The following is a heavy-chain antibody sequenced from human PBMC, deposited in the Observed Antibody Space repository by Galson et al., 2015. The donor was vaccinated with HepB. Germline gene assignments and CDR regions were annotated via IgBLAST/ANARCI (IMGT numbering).Heavy chain of an antibody. Sequence: SLRLSCAVSGFTFSSYGIHWVRQAPGKGLEWVAVIWYDGRKKYYGDSVKGRFSISRDNSKNTVYLQMNSLRAEDTAEYCCARVVSFGVVITVDYWGQGTLVTVSS. CDR3: ARVVSFGVVITVDY. CDR2: IWYDGRKK. D-gene: IGHD3-3*01. CDR1: GFTFSSYG. V-gene: IGHV3-33*01. J-gene: IGHJ4*02.